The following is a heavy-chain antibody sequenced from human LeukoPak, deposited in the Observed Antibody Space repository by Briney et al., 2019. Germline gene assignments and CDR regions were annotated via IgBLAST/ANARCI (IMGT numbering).Heavy chain of an antibody. D-gene: IGHD2-2*01. Sequence: GRCLRLSCAASGFTFSSYWMSCVRQAPGKGLGWVANIKQEGSEKYYVDSVKGRFTIYRDNAKNSLYLQMNSLRAEDTAVYYCARDSGGVIVVVPAAFDYWGQGTLVTVCS. J-gene: IGHJ4*02. V-gene: IGHV3-7*01. CDR2: IKQEGSEK. CDR1: GFTFSSYW. CDR3: ARDSGGVIVVVPAAFDY.